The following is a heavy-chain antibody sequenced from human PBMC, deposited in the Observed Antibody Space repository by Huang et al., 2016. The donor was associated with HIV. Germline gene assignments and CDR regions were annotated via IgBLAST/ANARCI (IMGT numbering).Heavy chain of an antibody. Sequence: QVQLVQSGAEVQKPGASVKVSCKASGYSFTDYYVHWLRQAPGQGLEWMGRINPISGVTKDAQKFQGRVTLTRDTSVSTAFMGLSSLRSDDTALYYCARGEKEKFHDILTGFYNWGQGTLVTVSS. CDR2: INPISGVT. D-gene: IGHD3-9*01. J-gene: IGHJ4*02. V-gene: IGHV1-2*02. CDR1: GYSFTDYY. CDR3: ARGEKEKFHDILTGFYN.